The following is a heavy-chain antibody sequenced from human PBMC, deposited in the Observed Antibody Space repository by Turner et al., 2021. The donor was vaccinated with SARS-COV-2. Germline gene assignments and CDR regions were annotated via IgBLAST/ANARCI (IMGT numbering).Heavy chain of an antibody. CDR2: FDPEDGKT. CDR1: GYTLTELS. D-gene: IGHD2-21*02. V-gene: IGHV1-24*01. Sequence: QVQLVQSGAEVKKPGASVKVSCKVSGYTLTELSMHWVRQAPGKGLEWMGGFDPEDGKTIYAKKFQGRVTMPEDTSTDTAYMELSSLRSEDTALYYCATGYAYCGGDCSIHYWGQGTLVTVSS. CDR3: ATGYAYCGGDCSIHY. J-gene: IGHJ4*02.